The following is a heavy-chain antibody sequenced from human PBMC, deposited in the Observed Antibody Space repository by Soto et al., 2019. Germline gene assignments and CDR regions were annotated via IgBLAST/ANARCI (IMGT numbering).Heavy chain of an antibody. J-gene: IGHJ5*02. CDR2: ISYDGSNK. CDR3: AKGGATLISNWFDP. D-gene: IGHD5-12*01. V-gene: IGHV3-30*18. CDR1: GFTFSSYG. Sequence: GGSLRLSCAASGFTFSSYGMHWVRQAPGKGLEWVAVISYDGSNKYYADSVKGRFTISRDNSKNTLYLQMNSLRAEDTAVYYCAKGGATLISNWFDPWGQGTLVTVSS.